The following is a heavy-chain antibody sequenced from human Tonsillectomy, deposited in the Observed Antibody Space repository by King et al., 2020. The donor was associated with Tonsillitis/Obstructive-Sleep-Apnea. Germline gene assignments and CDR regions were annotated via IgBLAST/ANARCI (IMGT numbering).Heavy chain of an antibody. CDR2: IYHSGST. Sequence: LQLQESGPGLVKPSGILSLTCAVSGGSISSNDWWTWVRQPPGEGLEWIGEIYHSGSTNYNPSLKSRVTISVDKSNNQFSLKLNSVTAADTAVYYCARLGRFGNRYYYFYLDVWGKGTTVTVSS. D-gene: IGHD3-10*01. CDR1: GGSISSNDW. V-gene: IGHV4-4*02. J-gene: IGHJ6*03. CDR3: ARLGRFGNRYYYFYLDV.